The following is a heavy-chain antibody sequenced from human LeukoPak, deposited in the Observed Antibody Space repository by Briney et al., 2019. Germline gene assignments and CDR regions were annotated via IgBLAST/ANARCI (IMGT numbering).Heavy chain of an antibody. CDR2: ISAYNGNT. J-gene: IGHJ4*02. CDR1: GYTFTSYG. CDR3: ARDRGWLQDY. V-gene: IGHV1-18*01. Sequence: GASVKVSCKASGYTFTSYGISWVRQAPGQGLEWMGWISAYNGNTNYAQKLQGRVTITADKSTSTAYMELSSLRSEDTAVYYCARDRGWLQDYWGQGTLVTVSS. D-gene: IGHD5-24*01.